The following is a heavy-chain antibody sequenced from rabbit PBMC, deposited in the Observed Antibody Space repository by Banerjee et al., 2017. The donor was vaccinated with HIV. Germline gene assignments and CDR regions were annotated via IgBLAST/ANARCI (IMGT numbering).Heavy chain of an antibody. J-gene: IGHJ6*01. V-gene: IGHV1S40*01. Sequence: SGFSFSNKYVMCWVRQAPGKGPEWIACIYAGSSGNTYYASWAKGRFTISKTSSTTVTLQMTSLTDADTATYFCGRDRGVGYDLNLWGPGTLVTVS. D-gene: IGHD6-1*01. CDR2: IYAGSSGNT. CDR3: GRDRGVGYDLNL. CDR1: GFSFSNKYV.